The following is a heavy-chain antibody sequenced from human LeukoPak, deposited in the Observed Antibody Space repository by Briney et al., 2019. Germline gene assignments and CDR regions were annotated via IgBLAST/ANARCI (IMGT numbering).Heavy chain of an antibody. CDR3: ARANYYDTSGYYYYFDY. V-gene: IGHV3-53*01. Sequence: GGSLRLSCAASGFTVSSNYMTWVRQAPGKGLEWVSVIYSGGSTYYADSVKGRFTISRDNSKNTLYLQMNSLRAEDTAVYYCARANYYDTSGYYYYFDYWGQGTLATVSS. J-gene: IGHJ4*02. D-gene: IGHD3-22*01. CDR1: GFTVSSNY. CDR2: IYSGGST.